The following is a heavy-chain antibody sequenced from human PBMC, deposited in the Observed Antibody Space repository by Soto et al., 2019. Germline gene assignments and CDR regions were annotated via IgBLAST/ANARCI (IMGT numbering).Heavy chain of an antibody. J-gene: IGHJ4*02. CDR2: IYHSGST. V-gene: IGHV4-30-2*01. D-gene: IGHD1-1*01. Sequence: KASETLSLTCAVSGGSISSGGYSWSWIRQPPGKGLEWIGYIYHSGSTYYNPSLKSRVTISVDRSKNQFSLKLSSVTAADTAVYYCARAAHWRAIDYWGQGTLVTVSS. CDR1: GGSISSGGYS. CDR3: ARAAHWRAIDY.